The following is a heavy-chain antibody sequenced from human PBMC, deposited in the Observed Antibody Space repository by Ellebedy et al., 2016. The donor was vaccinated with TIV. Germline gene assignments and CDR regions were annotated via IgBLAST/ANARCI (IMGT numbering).Heavy chain of an antibody. CDR1: GYTFTSYD. D-gene: IGHD6-13*01. CDR2: MNSNSGNT. Sequence: ASSVKVSCKASGYTFTSYDINWVRQATGQGLEWMGWMNSNSGNTGYAQKFQGRVTITRNTSISTAYMELSSLRSEDTAVYYCARGGGDSSSWGYWGQGTLVTVSS. CDR3: ARGGGDSSSWGY. V-gene: IGHV1-8*03. J-gene: IGHJ4*02.